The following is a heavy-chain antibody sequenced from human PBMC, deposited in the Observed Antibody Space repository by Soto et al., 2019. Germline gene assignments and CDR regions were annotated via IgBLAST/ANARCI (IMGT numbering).Heavy chain of an antibody. CDR1: GGTFSSYS. D-gene: IGHD4-17*01. CDR2: IIPIFGTA. J-gene: IGHJ6*02. CDR3: ARELTDYGDLYYYYYGMDV. Sequence: SVNVSCNASGGTFSSYSISWVRQAPGQGLEWMGGIIPIFGTANYAQKFQGRVTITADESTSTAYMELSSLRAEDMAVYYCARELTDYGDLYYYYYGMDVWGQGTTVTVSS. V-gene: IGHV1-69*01.